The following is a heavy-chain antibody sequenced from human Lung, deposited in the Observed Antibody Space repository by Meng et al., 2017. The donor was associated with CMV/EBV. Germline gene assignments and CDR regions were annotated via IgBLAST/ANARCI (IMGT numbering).Heavy chain of an antibody. Sequence: GEXVKISCRVSGFTFSNHWMNWVRQTPEKGLEWVANIKKDGCEKNYLGSVKGRFTISRDKAKNSLYLQMNRLRVEDKAVYYCSRDLDYWGQGNPVNGAS. J-gene: IGHJ4*02. CDR3: SRDLDY. V-gene: IGHV3-7*01. CDR1: GFTFSNHW. CDR2: IKKDGCEK.